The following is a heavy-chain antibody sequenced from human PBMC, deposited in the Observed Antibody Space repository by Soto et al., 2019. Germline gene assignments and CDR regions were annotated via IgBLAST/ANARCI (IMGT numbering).Heavy chain of an antibody. CDR1: GFSLTTSGVG. V-gene: IGHV2-5*02. CDR3: SHRVLRTVFGLVTTTAIYFDF. J-gene: IGHJ4*02. D-gene: IGHD3-3*01. CDR2: IYWDDDK. Sequence: QITLNESGPTVVRPTETLTLTCRFSGFSLTTSGVGVGWIRQSPGKAPEWLALIYWDDDKRYSASLKSRLTIRKDTSKKQVVLTVSDLDPTDTATYYCSHRVLRTVFGLVTTTAIYFDFWGQGTPVAVSS.